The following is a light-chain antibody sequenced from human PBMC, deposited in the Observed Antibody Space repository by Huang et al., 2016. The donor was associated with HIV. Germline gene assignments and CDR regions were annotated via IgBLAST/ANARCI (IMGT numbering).Light chain of an antibody. Sequence: EIVLTQSPGTLSLSPRERPTLSCRASQSVSSSYLALYQQKPGQAPRLLIYGASSRATGIPDRFSGSGSGTDFTLTISRLEPEDFAVYYCQQYGSSPYTFGQGTKLEIK. CDR1: QSVSSSY. J-gene: IGKJ2*01. CDR2: GAS. V-gene: IGKV3-20*01. CDR3: QQYGSSPYT.